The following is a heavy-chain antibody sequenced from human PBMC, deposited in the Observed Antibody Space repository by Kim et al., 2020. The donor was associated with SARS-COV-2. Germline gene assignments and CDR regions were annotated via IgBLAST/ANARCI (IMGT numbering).Heavy chain of an antibody. J-gene: IGHJ3*02. D-gene: IGHD3-10*01. CDR1: GYSFTSYW. Sequence: GEALKISCKGSGYSFTSYWNGWVRQMPRKGLEWMGILYPGDSDTRYSPSFQGQVTISADKSISTAYLQWSSLKASDTAMYYCARPRYYGSGSPSSSFDIWGQGTMVTVSS. CDR3: ARPRYYGSGSPSSSFDI. CDR2: LYPGDSDT. V-gene: IGHV5-51*01.